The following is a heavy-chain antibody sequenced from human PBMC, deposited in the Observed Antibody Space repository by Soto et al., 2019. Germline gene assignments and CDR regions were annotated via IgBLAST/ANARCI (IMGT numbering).Heavy chain of an antibody. V-gene: IGHV1-18*01. CDR2: ISAYNGNT. J-gene: IGHJ6*02. D-gene: IGHD5-12*01. CDR1: GYTFTSYG. CDR3: ARVQEGVATIRGDYYGMDV. Sequence: ASVKVSCKGSGYTFTSYGISWVRQAPGQGREWMGWISAYNGNTNYAQKLQGWVTMTRDTSISTAYMELSRLRSEDTAVYYCARVQEGVATIRGDYYGMDVWGQGTTVTVSS.